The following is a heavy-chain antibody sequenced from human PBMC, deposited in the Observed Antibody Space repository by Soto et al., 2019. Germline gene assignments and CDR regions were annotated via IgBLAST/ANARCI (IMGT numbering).Heavy chain of an antibody. J-gene: IGHJ4*02. Sequence: GGSLRLSCAASGFTFSSYWMSWVRQAPGKGLEWVANIKQDGSEKYYVDSVKGRFTISRDNAKNSLYLQMNSLRAEDTAVYYCASTEGYSSSSYYFDYWGQGTLVTVSS. CDR3: ASTEGYSSSSYYFDY. D-gene: IGHD6-6*01. V-gene: IGHV3-7*03. CDR2: IKQDGSEK. CDR1: GFTFSSYW.